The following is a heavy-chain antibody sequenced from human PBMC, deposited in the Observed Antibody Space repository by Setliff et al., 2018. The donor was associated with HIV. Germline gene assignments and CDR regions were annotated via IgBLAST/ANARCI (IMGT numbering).Heavy chain of an antibody. Sequence: PGGSLRLSCAASGFTFSSYWMSWVRQAPGKGLEWVANIKYDGSKKYYVGSVKGRFTISRDNAENSLYLKMNSLRAEDTAVYYCAREPHELRYFDWLLYPAYHYYGMEVWGQGTTVTVSS. CDR1: GFTFSSYW. V-gene: IGHV3-7*01. CDR2: IKYDGSKK. D-gene: IGHD3-9*01. CDR3: AREPHELRYFDWLLYPAYHYYGMEV. J-gene: IGHJ6*02.